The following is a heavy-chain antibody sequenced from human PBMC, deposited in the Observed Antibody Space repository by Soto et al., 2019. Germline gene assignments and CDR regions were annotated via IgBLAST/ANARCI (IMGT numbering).Heavy chain of an antibody. J-gene: IGHJ4*02. Sequence: GESLKISCHGSGYSFVSYWIAWVRQMPGKGLEWMGSIYPGDSDTTNSPSFQGQVTMSVEKSITTVYLQWSSLKASDTAMYYCARTDGYEIEYWGQGNLVTVSS. CDR3: ARTDGYEIEY. D-gene: IGHD2-21*01. V-gene: IGHV5-51*01. CDR1: GYSFVSYW. CDR2: IYPGDSDT.